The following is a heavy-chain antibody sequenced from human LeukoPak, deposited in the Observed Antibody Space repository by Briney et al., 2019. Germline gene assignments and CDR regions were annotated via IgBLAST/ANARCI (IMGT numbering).Heavy chain of an antibody. Sequence: GASVKVSCKASGYTFTGYYMHWVRQAPGQGLEWMGWINPNSGGTNYAQKFQGRVTMTRDTSISTAYMELSRLRSDDTAVYYCALRIDKYSGSYEEGAFGIWGQGTMVTVSS. V-gene: IGHV1-2*02. CDR1: GYTFTGYY. CDR2: INPNSGGT. J-gene: IGHJ3*02. CDR3: ALRIDKYSGSYEEGAFGI. D-gene: IGHD1-26*01.